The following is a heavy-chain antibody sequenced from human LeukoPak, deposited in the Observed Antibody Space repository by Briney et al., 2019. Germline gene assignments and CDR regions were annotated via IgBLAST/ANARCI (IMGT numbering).Heavy chain of an antibody. CDR2: INHSGST. D-gene: IGHD3/OR15-3a*01. CDR3: ARAIGRV. V-gene: IGHV4-34*01. CDR1: SGSFSGYY. Sequence: PSETLSLTCAVYSGSFSGYYWSWIRQPPGKGLEWIGEINHSGSTNYNPSLKSRVTISVDTSKNQFSLKLSSVTAADTAVYYCARAIGRVWGQGTTVTVSS. J-gene: IGHJ6*02.